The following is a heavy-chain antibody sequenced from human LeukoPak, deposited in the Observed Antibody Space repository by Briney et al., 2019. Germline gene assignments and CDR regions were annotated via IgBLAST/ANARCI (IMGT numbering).Heavy chain of an antibody. V-gene: IGHV4-39*07. CDR2: IYYSGNS. Sequence: SETLSLTCTVSGGSVSSSVDYWGWIRQPPGLGLEWIGTIYYSGNSYYNPSLKSRVTISVDTSKNQFSMRLSSVTAADTAVYYCARGTRYRPSEYFDYWGQGALVTVSS. J-gene: IGHJ4*02. D-gene: IGHD5-18*01. CDR3: ARGTRYRPSEYFDY. CDR1: GGSVSSSVDY.